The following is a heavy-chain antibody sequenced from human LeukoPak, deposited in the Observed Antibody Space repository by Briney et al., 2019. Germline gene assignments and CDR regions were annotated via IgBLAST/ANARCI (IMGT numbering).Heavy chain of an antibody. V-gene: IGHV1-46*01. CDR3: ARLGGLGSDCSSTSCSPFDY. Sequence: ASVKVSCKASGYTFTSYYMHWVRQAPGQGLEWMGIINPSGGSTSYAQKFQGRVTMTRDMSTSTVYMELSGLRSEDTAVYYCARLGGLGSDCSSTSCSPFDYWGQGTLVTVSS. D-gene: IGHD2-2*01. CDR1: GYTFTSYY. J-gene: IGHJ4*02. CDR2: INPSGGST.